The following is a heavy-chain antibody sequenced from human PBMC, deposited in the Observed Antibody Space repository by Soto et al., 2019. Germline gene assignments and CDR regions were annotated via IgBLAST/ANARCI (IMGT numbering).Heavy chain of an antibody. V-gene: IGHV4-59*01. CDR1: FDSISLYY. CDR3: ARAPRGNYGYPSYFDY. Sequence: ETLSLTCSVSFDSISLYYWSWIRQPPGKGLEWIGYIYYSGSTNYNPSLKSRVTISVDTSKNQFSLKLSSVTAADTAVYYCARAPRGNYGYPSYFDYWGQGTLVTVSS. CDR2: IYYSGST. J-gene: IGHJ4*02. D-gene: IGHD3-10*01.